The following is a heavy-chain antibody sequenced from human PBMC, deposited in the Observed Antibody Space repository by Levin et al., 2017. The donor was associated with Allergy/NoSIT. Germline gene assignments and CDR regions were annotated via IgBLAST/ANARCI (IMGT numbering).Heavy chain of an antibody. V-gene: IGHV4-59*01. CDR3: ARDRTTVTTKDVYYYGMDG. CDR1: GGSISSYY. D-gene: IGHD4-17*01. CDR2: IYHSGST. J-gene: IGHJ6*02. Sequence: SQTLSLTCTVSGGSISSYYWSWIRQPPGKGLEWIGYIYHSGSTNYNPSLKSRVTISVDTSKNQISLKLSSVTAADTAVYYCARDRTTVTTKDVYYYGMDGWGQGTTVTVSS.